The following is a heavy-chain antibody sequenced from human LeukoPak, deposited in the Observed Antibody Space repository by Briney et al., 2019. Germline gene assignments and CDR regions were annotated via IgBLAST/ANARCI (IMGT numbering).Heavy chain of an antibody. D-gene: IGHD3/OR15-3a*01. CDR1: GDSISSSYYY. J-gene: IGHJ4*02. V-gene: IGHV4-39*01. CDR2: IYYTGNT. CDR3: ARQTGSGLFTLP. Sequence: KASETLSLTCTVSGDSISSSYYYWGWIRQPPGKGLEWIGSIYYTGNTYYNASLKSRVTISIDTSKNQISLRLTSVTATDTAMYYCARQTGSGLFTLPGGQGTLVTVSS.